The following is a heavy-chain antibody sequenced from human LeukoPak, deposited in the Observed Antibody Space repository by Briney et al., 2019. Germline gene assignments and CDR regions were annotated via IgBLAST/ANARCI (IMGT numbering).Heavy chain of an antibody. D-gene: IGHD3-10*01. V-gene: IGHV3-7*01. J-gene: IGHJ6*03. CDR2: IKQDGSEK. CDR1: GFTFSSYA. CDR3: ARTAVWFGELKGNYYYYYYMDV. Sequence: GGSLRLSCAASGFTFSSYAMNWVRQAPGKGLEWVANIKQDGSEKYYVDSVKGRFTISRDNAKNSLYLQMNSLRAEDTAVYYCARTAVWFGELKGNYYYYYYMDVWGKGTTVTISS.